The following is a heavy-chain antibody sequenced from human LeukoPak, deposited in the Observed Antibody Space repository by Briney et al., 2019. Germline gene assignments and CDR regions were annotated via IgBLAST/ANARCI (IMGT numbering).Heavy chain of an antibody. CDR2: IWYDGSNK. CDR1: GFTFSSYG. D-gene: IGHD3-10*02. J-gene: IGHJ5*02. Sequence: GGSLRLSCAASGFTFSSYGMHWVRQAPGKGLEWGAVIWYDGSNKYYADSVKGRFTISRDNSKNTLYLQMNSLRAEDTAVYYCARVHMPYQQMFGWFDPWGQGTLVTVSS. CDR3: ARVHMPYQQMFGWFDP. V-gene: IGHV3-33*01.